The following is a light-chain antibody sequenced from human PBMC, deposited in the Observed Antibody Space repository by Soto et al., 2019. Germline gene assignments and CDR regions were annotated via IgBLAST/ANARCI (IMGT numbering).Light chain of an antibody. CDR3: QQYQTFSAT. Sequence: DIQLTQSPSTLPASVGDSVTITCRAGQSVSFWLAWYQQKPGKVPKLLISDASSLKSGVPSRFSGSGSGTEFTLTISGLQADDFATYYCQQYQTFSATFGQGTKVEIK. CDR1: QSVSFW. J-gene: IGKJ1*01. CDR2: DAS. V-gene: IGKV1-5*01.